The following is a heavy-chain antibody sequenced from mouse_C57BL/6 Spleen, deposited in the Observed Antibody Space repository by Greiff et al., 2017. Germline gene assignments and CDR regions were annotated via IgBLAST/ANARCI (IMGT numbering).Heavy chain of an antibody. CDR3: TGGLYYYAMDY. D-gene: IGHD2-4*01. CDR1: GFTFSNYW. J-gene: IGHJ4*01. V-gene: IGHV6-3*01. CDR2: IRLKSDNYAT. Sequence: EVKLQESGGGLVQPGGSMKLSCVASGFTFSNYWMNWVRQSPGKGLEWVAQIRLKSDNYATHYAESVKGRFTISRDDSKSSVYLQMNNLRAEDTGIYYCTGGLYYYAMDYWGQGTSVTVSS.